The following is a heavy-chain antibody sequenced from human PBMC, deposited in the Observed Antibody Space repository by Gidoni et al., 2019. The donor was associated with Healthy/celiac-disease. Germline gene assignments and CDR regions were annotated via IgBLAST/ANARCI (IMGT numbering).Heavy chain of an antibody. V-gene: IGHV3-7*03. CDR1: GFTFSSYW. CDR3: ARDDGYCSGGSCSTFDAFDI. Sequence: EVQLVESGGGLVQPGGSLRLSCAASGFTFSSYWMSWVRQAPGKGLEWVAKIKQDGSDKYYVDSVKGRFTISRDNDKNSLYLQMNSLRAEDTAVYYCARDDGYCSGGSCSTFDAFDIWGQGTMVTVSS. CDR2: IKQDGSDK. D-gene: IGHD2-15*01. J-gene: IGHJ3*02.